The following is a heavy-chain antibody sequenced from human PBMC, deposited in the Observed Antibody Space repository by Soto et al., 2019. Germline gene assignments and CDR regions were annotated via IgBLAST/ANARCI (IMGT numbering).Heavy chain of an antibody. Sequence: QVQLVESGGGVVQPGRSLRLSCAASGFTFSSYAMHWVRQAPGKWLEWVAVISYDGSNKYYADSVKGRFTISRDNSKNTLYLQMNSLRAEDTAVYYCARVTTMVRGVIMGRGYFDYWGQGTLVTVSS. CDR1: GFTFSSYA. J-gene: IGHJ4*02. CDR2: ISYDGSNK. D-gene: IGHD3-10*01. V-gene: IGHV3-30-3*01. CDR3: ARVTTMVRGVIMGRGYFDY.